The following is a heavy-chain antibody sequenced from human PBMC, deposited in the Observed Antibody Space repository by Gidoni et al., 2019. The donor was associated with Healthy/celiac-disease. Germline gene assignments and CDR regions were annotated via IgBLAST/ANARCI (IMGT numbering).Heavy chain of an antibody. CDR3: AREQLALGVNYYYYGMDV. J-gene: IGHJ6*02. CDR1: GFTFSSSW. V-gene: IGHV3-7*03. D-gene: IGHD6-6*01. CDR2: RKQDGSEK. Sequence: EVQLVESGGGLVQPGGSLRLSCAASGFTFSSSWMSWVRQAPGKGLEWVANRKQDGSEKYYVDSVKGRFTISRDNAKNSLYLQMNSLRAEDTAVYYCAREQLALGVNYYYYGMDVWGQGTTVTVSS.